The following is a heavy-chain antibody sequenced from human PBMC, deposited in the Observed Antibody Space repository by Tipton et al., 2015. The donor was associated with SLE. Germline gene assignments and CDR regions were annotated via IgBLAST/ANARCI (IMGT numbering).Heavy chain of an antibody. Sequence: TLSFTCTVSGVSISDHYWTWIRQPPGKGLEWLAYVFYSGSSNFNRAHYNPSLMSQVTISVDTSKNQFSLKLSSVTAADTAVYYCAGEASYCGGDCYPSWFDPWGQGTLVTVSS. J-gene: IGHJ5*02. V-gene: IGHV4-59*11. CDR1: GVSISDHY. CDR2: VFYSGSS. D-gene: IGHD2-21*01. CDR3: AGEASYCGGDCYPSWFDP.